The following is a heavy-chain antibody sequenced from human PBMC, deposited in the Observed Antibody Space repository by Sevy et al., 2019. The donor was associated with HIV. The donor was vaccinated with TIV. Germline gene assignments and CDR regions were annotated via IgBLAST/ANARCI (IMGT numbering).Heavy chain of an antibody. CDR1: GYTFTSFD. CDR3: ARGRLTGIGFDY. CDR2: MSPNSGNT. V-gene: IGHV1-8*01. D-gene: IGHD7-27*01. Sequence: ASVKVSCKASGYTFTSFDINLVRQATGQGLEWMGWMSPNSGNTGYAQKFQGRVTMTRNTSISTAYMELSSLRSEDTAVYYCARGRLTGIGFDYWGQRTLVTVSS. J-gene: IGHJ4*02.